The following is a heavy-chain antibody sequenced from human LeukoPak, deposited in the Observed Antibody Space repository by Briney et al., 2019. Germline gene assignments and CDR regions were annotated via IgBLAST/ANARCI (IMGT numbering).Heavy chain of an antibody. J-gene: IGHJ4*02. Sequence: GGSLRLSCAASGFTFSSYAMSWVRQAPGKGLEWVSAISGSGGSTYYADSVKGRFTISRDNSKNTLYLQMNSRRAEDTAVYYCAKDGVTYYYDSSGLYYFDYWGQGTLVTVSS. CDR2: ISGSGGST. CDR1: GFTFSSYA. CDR3: AKDGVTYYYDSSGLYYFDY. D-gene: IGHD3-22*01. V-gene: IGHV3-23*01.